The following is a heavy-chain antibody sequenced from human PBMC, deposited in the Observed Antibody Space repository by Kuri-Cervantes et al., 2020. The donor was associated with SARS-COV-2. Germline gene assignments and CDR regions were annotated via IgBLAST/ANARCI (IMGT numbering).Heavy chain of an antibody. J-gene: IGHJ4*02. CDR3: ARGGFYDILTGYYPPFDY. CDR2: IYYSGST. Sequence: ESLKISCTVSGDSIGSYYWSWIRQPPGKGLEWIGYIYYSGSTNYNPSLKSRVTISVDTSKNQFSLKLSSVTAADTAVYYCARGGFYDILTGYYPPFDYWGQGTLVTVSS. CDR1: GDSIGSYY. V-gene: IGHV4-59*01. D-gene: IGHD3-9*01.